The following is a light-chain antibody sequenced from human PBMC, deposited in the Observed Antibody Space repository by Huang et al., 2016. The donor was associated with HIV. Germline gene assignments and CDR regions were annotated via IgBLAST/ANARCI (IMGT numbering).Light chain of an antibody. Sequence: DIQMTQSPSSLSASVGDSVTITCRASQTFSNFLNWYQQKPGKAPQLLISAASTSQSGGPTRYGGSGSETDVTLTIGNVQPDDFATYYCQQSHNIPRTFGQGTRVEIK. J-gene: IGKJ1*01. CDR2: AAS. CDR3: QQSHNIPRT. CDR1: QTFSNF. V-gene: IGKV1-39*01.